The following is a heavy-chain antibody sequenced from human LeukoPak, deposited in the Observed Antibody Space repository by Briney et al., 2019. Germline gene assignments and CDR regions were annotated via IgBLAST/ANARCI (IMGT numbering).Heavy chain of an antibody. CDR2: ISSSGSTI. J-gene: IGHJ4*02. CDR1: GFTFSSDS. D-gene: IGHD5-18*01. V-gene: IGHV3-48*04. Sequence: PGGSLRLSCAASGFTFSSDSMNWVRQAPGKGLEWVSYISSSGSTIYYADSVKGRFTISRDNAKNSLYLQMNSLRAEDTAVYYCARSEDTAMAPFDYWGQGTLVTVSS. CDR3: ARSEDTAMAPFDY.